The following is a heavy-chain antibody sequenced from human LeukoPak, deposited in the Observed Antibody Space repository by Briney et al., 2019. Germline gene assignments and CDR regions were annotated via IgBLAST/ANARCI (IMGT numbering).Heavy chain of an antibody. Sequence: PGGSLRLSCAASGFTFSSYWMSWVRQAPGKGLEGVANIKQDGSEKYYVDSVKGRFTISRDNAKNSLYLQMNSLRAEDMAVYYCARDSTFAVATFDYWGQGTLVTVSS. CDR2: IKQDGSEK. D-gene: IGHD2/OR15-2a*01. V-gene: IGHV3-7*01. CDR1: GFTFSSYW. J-gene: IGHJ4*02. CDR3: ARDSTFAVATFDY.